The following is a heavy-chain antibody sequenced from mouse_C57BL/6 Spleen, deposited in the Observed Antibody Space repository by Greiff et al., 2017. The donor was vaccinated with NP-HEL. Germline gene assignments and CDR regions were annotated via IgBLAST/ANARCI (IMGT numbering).Heavy chain of an antibody. Sequence: VQLQQSGTELVKPGASVKLSCKASGYTFTSYWMHWVKQRPGQGLEWIGNINPSNGGTNYNEKFKSKATLTVDKSSSTAYMQLSSLTSEDSAVYYCARKGVYWDYFDYWGQGTTLTVSS. CDR3: ARKGVYWDYFDY. CDR1: GYTFTSYW. J-gene: IGHJ2*01. D-gene: IGHD2-1*01. V-gene: IGHV1-53*01. CDR2: INPSNGGT.